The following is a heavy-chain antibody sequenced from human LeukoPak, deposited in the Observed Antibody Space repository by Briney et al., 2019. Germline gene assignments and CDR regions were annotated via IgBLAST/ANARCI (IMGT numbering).Heavy chain of an antibody. CDR1: GYTFTSYD. J-gene: IGHJ4*02. V-gene: IGHV1-8*02. Sequence: GASVKVSCKASGYTFTSYDINWVRQATGQGLEWMGWMNPNSGNTSYAQKFQGRVTMTRNTSISTAYMELSSLRSEDTAVYYCARGLLAVAGTGVDYWGQGTLVTVSS. CDR3: ARGLLAVAGTGVDY. CDR2: MNPNSGNT. D-gene: IGHD6-19*01.